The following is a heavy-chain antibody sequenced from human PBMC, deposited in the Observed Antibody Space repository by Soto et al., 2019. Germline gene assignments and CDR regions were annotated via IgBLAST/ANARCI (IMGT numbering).Heavy chain of an antibody. CDR1: GGSFSGYY. CDR3: ARGTYQLLLYWFDP. D-gene: IGHD2-2*01. CDR2: INHSGST. V-gene: IGHV4-34*01. Sequence: SETLSLTCAVHGGSFSGYYWSWIRQPPGKGLEWIGEINHSGSTNYNPSLKSRVTISVDTSKNQFSLKLSSVTAADTAVYYCARGTYQLLLYWFDPWGQGTLVTVSS. J-gene: IGHJ5*02.